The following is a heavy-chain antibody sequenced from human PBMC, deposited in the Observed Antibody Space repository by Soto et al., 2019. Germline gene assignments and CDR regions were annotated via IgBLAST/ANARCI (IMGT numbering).Heavy chain of an antibody. CDR2: IYTSGST. V-gene: IGHV4-4*07. CDR3: ARDNTVTGRGYYYYYGMDV. Sequence: LSLTCGVSGYSISSGDYLSWIRQPAGNELEWIGRIYTSGSTNYNPSLKSRVTMSVDTSKNQFSLKLSSVTAADTAVYYCARDNTVTGRGYYYYYGMDVWGQGTTVTVSS. J-gene: IGHJ6*02. CDR1: GYSISSGDY. D-gene: IGHD4-17*01.